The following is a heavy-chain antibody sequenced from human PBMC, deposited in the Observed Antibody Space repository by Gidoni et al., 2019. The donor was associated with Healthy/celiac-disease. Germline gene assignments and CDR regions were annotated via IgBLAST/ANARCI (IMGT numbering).Heavy chain of an antibody. D-gene: IGHD3-10*01. CDR3: ARYYYGSGSYWYYGMDV. V-gene: IGHV1-18*01. Sequence: QVQLVQSAAEGKKPGASVKVSCKASGYTFTSSGISWVRQAPGQGLDWMGWISAYNCNTNYAQKLQGRVTMNTDTSTSTAYMELRSLRSDDTAVYYCARYYYGSGSYWYYGMDVWGKGTTVTVSS. J-gene: IGHJ6*04. CDR1: GYTFTSSG. CDR2: ISAYNCNT.